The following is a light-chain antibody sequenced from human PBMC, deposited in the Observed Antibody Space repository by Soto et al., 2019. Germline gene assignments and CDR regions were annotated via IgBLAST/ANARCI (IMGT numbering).Light chain of an antibody. CDR1: QSINNW. CDR3: QQYNSYSEYT. CDR2: KAS. J-gene: IGKJ2*01. V-gene: IGKV1-5*03. Sequence: DIQMTQSPSTLSASVGDRVTITCRASQSINNWLAWYQQKPGKAPNLLIYKASSLESGVPSRFSGSGCGTEFTLTISSLQPDDVSTYYCQQYNSYSEYTFGQGTKLEIK.